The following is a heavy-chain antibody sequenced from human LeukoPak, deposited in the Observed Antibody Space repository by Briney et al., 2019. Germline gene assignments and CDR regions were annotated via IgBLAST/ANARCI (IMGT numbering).Heavy chain of an antibody. CDR1: GGSFSGYY. CDR2: INHSGST. CDR3: ARDTSDSSGYEYFQH. Sequence: SETLSLTCAVYGGSFSGYYWSWIRQPPGKGLEWIGEINHSGSTNYNPSLKSRVTISVDTSKNQFSLKLSSVTAADTAVYYCARDTSDSSGYEYFQHWGQGTLVTVSS. D-gene: IGHD3-22*01. V-gene: IGHV4-34*01. J-gene: IGHJ1*01.